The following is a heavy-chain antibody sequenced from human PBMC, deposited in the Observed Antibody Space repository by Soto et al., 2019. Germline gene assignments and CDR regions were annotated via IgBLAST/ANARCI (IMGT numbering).Heavy chain of an antibody. CDR1: GGSISSYY. V-gene: IGHV4-59*01. CDR3: ARDHSGGWYDY. J-gene: IGHJ4*02. CDR2: IYYSGST. Sequence: PSETLSLTCTVSGGSISSYYWSWIRQPPGKGLEWIGYIYYSGSTNYNPSLKSRVTISVDTSKNRFSLKLSSVTAADTAVYYCARDHSGGWYDYWGQGTLVTVSS. D-gene: IGHD6-19*01.